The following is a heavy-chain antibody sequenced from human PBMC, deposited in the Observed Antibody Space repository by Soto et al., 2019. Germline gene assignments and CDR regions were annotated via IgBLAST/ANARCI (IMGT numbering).Heavy chain of an antibody. V-gene: IGHV3-43D*04. CDR1: GFDFEYHA. J-gene: IGHJ5*02. D-gene: IGHD3-22*01. CDR2: TNSDGTDS. CDR3: AKSVYYYDSSPLDL. Sequence: GGSLRLSCAAAGFDFEYHAMHWVRQLPGKGLEWVSLTNSDGTDSYYMDSVKCRFTISRDNAKSTLYLQMDRLRPEDTALYFCAKSVYYYDSSPLDLCGQGTLVTVSS.